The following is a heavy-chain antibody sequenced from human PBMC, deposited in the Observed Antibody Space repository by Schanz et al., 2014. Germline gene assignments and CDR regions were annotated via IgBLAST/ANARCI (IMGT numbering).Heavy chain of an antibody. Sequence: EVQLLESGGGLVQPGGSLRLSCAASGFSFSSYAMGWVRQARGKGLEWVSVISASGGDTYYADSVKGRFTISRDNSKNTLYLQMNSLRSEDTAVYYCARDGEAAAGCDYWGQGTLVTVSS. CDR1: GFSFSSYA. CDR3: ARDGEAAAGCDY. V-gene: IGHV3-23*01. D-gene: IGHD6-13*01. J-gene: IGHJ4*02. CDR2: ISASGGDT.